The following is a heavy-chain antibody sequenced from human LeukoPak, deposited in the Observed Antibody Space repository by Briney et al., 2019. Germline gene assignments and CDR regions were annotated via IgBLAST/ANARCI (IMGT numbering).Heavy chain of an antibody. CDR1: GGSISSGSYY. Sequence: PSETLSLTCTVSGGSISSGSYYWSWIRQHPGKGLEWIGYIYYSGSTYYNPSLKSRVTISVDTSKNQFSLKLSSVTAADTAVYYCASGYSGYDWWDFDYWGQGTLVTVSS. J-gene: IGHJ4*02. V-gene: IGHV4-31*03. D-gene: IGHD5-12*01. CDR3: ASGYSGYDWWDFDY. CDR2: IYYSGST.